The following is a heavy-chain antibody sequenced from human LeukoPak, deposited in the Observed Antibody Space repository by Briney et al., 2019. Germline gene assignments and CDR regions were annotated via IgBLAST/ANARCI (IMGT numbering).Heavy chain of an antibody. J-gene: IGHJ1*01. CDR2: IYYSGST. D-gene: IGHD6-13*01. Sequence: SETLSLTCTVSGGSISSYYWSWIRQPPGKGLEWIGYIYYSGSTNYNPSLKSRVTISVDTSKNQFSLKLSSVTAADTAVYYCARGSSSSRTAEYFQHWGQGTLVTVS. V-gene: IGHV4-59*01. CDR1: GGSISSYY. CDR3: ARGSSSSRTAEYFQH.